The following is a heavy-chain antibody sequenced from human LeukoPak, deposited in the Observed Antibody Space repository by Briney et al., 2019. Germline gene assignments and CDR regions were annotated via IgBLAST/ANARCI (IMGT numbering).Heavy chain of an antibody. Sequence: GESLKISCKGSGYTFTSYWIGWVRQMPGKGLAWMGIIYPGDSDTRYSPSFQGQVTISADKSISTAYLQWTSLKASDTAMYYCARARDSRLFDYWGQGTLVTVSS. CDR3: ARARDSRLFDY. CDR2: IYPGDSDT. V-gene: IGHV5-51*01. D-gene: IGHD3-22*01. CDR1: GYTFTSYW. J-gene: IGHJ4*02.